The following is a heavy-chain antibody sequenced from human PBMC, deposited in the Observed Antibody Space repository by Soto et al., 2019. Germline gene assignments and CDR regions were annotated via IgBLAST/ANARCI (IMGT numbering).Heavy chain of an antibody. J-gene: IGHJ6*02. CDR2: IIPILGIT. CDR1: GGTLSSYT. Sequence: SVKLSCKASGGTLSSYTSSWVRQAPGQGLEWMGRIIPILGITNYAQKFQGRVTITADKSTSTAYMELSSLRSEDTAVYYCARFRGSYGMDVWGQGTTVTVSS. CDR3: ARFRGSYGMDV. V-gene: IGHV1-69*02. D-gene: IGHD3-10*01.